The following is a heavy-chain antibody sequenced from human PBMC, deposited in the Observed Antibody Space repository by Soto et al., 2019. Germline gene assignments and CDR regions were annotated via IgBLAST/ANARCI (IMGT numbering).Heavy chain of an antibody. CDR1: GFTFSSYG. Sequence: QVQLVESGGGVVQPGRSLRLSCAASGFTFSSYGMHWVRQAPGKGLEWVAVISYDGSNKYYADSVKGRFTISRDNSKNTLYLQMNSLRAEDTAVYYCAKDLNVLRFLEWLSIDYWGQGTLVTVSS. D-gene: IGHD3-3*01. J-gene: IGHJ4*02. V-gene: IGHV3-30*18. CDR2: ISYDGSNK. CDR3: AKDLNVLRFLEWLSIDY.